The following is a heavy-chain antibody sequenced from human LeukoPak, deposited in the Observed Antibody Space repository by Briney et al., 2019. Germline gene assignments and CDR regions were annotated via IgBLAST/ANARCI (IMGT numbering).Heavy chain of an antibody. Sequence: GGSLTLSCAASGFSFRSFAMSWVRQAPGKGLEWVAGISDSGRDTRYADSVKGRFNISRDHSRDTLYLQVNNLRDDDSAIYYCATKYSGLSPFYFWGQGPLVTVSS. D-gene: IGHD2-21*01. CDR1: GFSFRSFA. V-gene: IGHV3-23*01. CDR2: ISDSGRDT. CDR3: ATKYSGLSPFYF. J-gene: IGHJ4*02.